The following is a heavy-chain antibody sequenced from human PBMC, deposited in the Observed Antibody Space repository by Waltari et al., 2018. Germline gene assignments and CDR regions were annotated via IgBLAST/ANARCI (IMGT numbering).Heavy chain of an antibody. D-gene: IGHD3-16*01. CDR2: IFDSGTT. CDR3: ARHITFNYDFYGMDV. Sequence: QVQLQESDPGLVKPSETLSLTCTVSESSISSAYWSWIRQPPGKGLEWIGYIFDSGTTNYNPSLKSRVTISLDTSKNQISLKLNSVTAADTAVYYCARHITFNYDFYGMDVWGQGTTVTVSS. CDR1: ESSISSAY. J-gene: IGHJ6*02. V-gene: IGHV4-59*08.